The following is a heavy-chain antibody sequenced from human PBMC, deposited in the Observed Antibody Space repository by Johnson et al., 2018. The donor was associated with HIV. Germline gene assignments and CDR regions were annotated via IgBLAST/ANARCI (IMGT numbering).Heavy chain of an antibody. V-gene: IGHV3-7*05. CDR3: AKGEGYCGGDCLDTFDI. CDR2: IKQDGSEK. CDR1: GFSFSTSG. J-gene: IGHJ3*02. D-gene: IGHD2-21*01. Sequence: VQLVESGGGVVQPGRSLRVSCAASGFSFSTSGMYWVRQAPGKGLAWVANIKQDGSEKYYVDSVKGRFTISRDNSKNTLYLQMNSLRAEDTAVYYCAKGEGYCGGDCLDTFDIWGQGTMVTVSS.